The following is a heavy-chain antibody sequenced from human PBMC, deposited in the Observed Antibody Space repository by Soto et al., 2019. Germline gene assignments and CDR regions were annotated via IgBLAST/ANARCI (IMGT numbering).Heavy chain of an antibody. CDR1: GYSFISYG. CDR3: ARDQWTLAHSRGWYGE. V-gene: IGHV1-18*04. Sequence: QVQLVQSGGEVKKPGASVKVSCKASGYSFISYGISWVRQAPGQGPAWMGWISGYNGNTKYAHKLQGRVTMTTNTATSTAYMELRSLRSDVTAVYYCARDQWTLAHSRGWYGEWGQGTLVTVSS. D-gene: IGHD6-19*01. CDR2: ISGYNGNT. J-gene: IGHJ4*02.